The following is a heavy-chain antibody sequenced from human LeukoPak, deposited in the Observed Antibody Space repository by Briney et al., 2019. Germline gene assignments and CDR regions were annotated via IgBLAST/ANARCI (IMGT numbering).Heavy chain of an antibody. CDR3: ARRPGYYYYYYMDV. Sequence: SETLSLACAVYGGSFSGYYWSWIRQPPGKGLEWMGEINHSGSTNYNPYLKSRVTISVDTSKNQFSLKLSSVTAAATAVYYWARRPGYYYYYYMDVWGKGTTVTISS. D-gene: IGHD3-10*01. CDR1: GGSFSGYY. V-gene: IGHV4-34*01. CDR2: INHSGST. J-gene: IGHJ6*03.